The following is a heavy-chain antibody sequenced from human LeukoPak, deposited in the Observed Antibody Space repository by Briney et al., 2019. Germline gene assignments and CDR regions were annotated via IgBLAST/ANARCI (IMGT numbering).Heavy chain of an antibody. D-gene: IGHD3-10*01. CDR1: GGSISSSNYY. V-gene: IGHV4-39*01. CDR3: ARSYGSGSSAGY. Sequence: SETLSLTCTVSGGSISSSNYYWGWIRQPPGKGREWIGSIYYSGGTYYNPSLKSRVTISVDTSKNQFSLKVSSVTAADTAVYYCARSYGSGSSAGYWGQGTLVTVSS. J-gene: IGHJ4*02. CDR2: IYYSGGT.